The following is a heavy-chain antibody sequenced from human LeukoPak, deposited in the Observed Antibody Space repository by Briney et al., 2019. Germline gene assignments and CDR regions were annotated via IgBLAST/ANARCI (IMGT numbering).Heavy chain of an antibody. J-gene: IGHJ4*02. Sequence: GGSLRLSCAASGFTFSSYWMSWVRQAPWKGLEWVANIKQDGSEKYYVDSVKGRFTISRDNAKNSLYLQMNSLRAEDTAVYYCARDEYDYVWGSLPDYWGQGTLVTVSS. CDR2: IKQDGSEK. CDR3: ARDEYDYVWGSLPDY. D-gene: IGHD3-16*01. CDR1: GFTFSSYW. V-gene: IGHV3-7*01.